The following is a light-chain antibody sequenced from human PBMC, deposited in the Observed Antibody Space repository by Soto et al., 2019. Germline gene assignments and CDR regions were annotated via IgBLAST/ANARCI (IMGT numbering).Light chain of an antibody. CDR1: QGIGVY. J-gene: IGKJ4*01. Sequence: DLQMTQSPSSLSASLGDRVTITCRASQGIGVYLAWFQQKPGNVPKLLIYAASTLQSVVPSRFSGSGSGTDFTLTISSLQPEEVATYYCQKDNSAPLTFGGGTKVEIK. CDR2: AAS. CDR3: QKDNSAPLT. V-gene: IGKV1-27*01.